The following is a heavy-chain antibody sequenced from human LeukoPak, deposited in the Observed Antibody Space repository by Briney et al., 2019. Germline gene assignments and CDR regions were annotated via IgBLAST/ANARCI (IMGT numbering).Heavy chain of an antibody. Sequence: ASVKVSCTASGYTFTAYYIHWVRQAPGQGLEWMGMIYPRDGSTSYAQRFQDRVTVTRDTSTSTVHMELSGLRSEDTAVYYCARDQEGFDYWGQGTQVTVSS. CDR3: ARDQEGFDY. V-gene: IGHV1-46*01. CDR1: GYTFTAYY. CDR2: IYPRDGST. J-gene: IGHJ4*02.